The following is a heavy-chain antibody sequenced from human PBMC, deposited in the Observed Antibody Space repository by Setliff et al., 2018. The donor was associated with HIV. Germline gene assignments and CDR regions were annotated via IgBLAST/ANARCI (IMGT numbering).Heavy chain of an antibody. Sequence: ASVKVSCKISGYTLTELSIHWVRQAPGQGLEWMGWMNPSSGNTGYAQKFQGRVTMTGNTSISTAYMELNSLRSDDAAVYYCARQPYYDDDGTNLPSEWRVLGWGQGTLVTVSS. CDR3: ARQPYYDDDGTNLPSEWRVLG. D-gene: IGHD3-16*01. V-gene: IGHV1-8*01. J-gene: IGHJ4*02. CDR2: MNPSSGNT. CDR1: GYTLTELS.